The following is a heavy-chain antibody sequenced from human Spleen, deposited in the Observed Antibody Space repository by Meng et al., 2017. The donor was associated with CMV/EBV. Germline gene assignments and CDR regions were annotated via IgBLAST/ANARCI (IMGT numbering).Heavy chain of an antibody. D-gene: IGHD1-1*01. Sequence: FSGFSRTTYKVGVGWIRQPPGEALEWIALIYWNDEYRYSPSLRSRLTITKDSSKNQVVLTMTNMDPVDTATYYCAHKHLDALAFDYWGQGTLVTVSS. V-gene: IGHV2-5*01. CDR3: AHKHLDALAFDY. J-gene: IGHJ4*02. CDR1: GFSRTTYKVG. CDR2: IYWNDEY.